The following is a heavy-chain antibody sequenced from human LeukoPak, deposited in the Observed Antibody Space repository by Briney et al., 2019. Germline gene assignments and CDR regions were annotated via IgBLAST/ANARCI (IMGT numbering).Heavy chain of an antibody. CDR1: GFTFSSYW. Sequence: GGSLRLSCAASGFTFSSYWMSWVRQAPGKGLEWVANIKQDGSEKYYVDSVKGRFTISRDNAKNSLYLQMNSLRAEDTALYYCARAGQLVRDLYYYYYYMDVWGKGTTVTVSS. V-gene: IGHV3-7*03. J-gene: IGHJ6*03. CDR3: ARAGQLVRDLYYYYYYMDV. D-gene: IGHD6-13*01. CDR2: IKQDGSEK.